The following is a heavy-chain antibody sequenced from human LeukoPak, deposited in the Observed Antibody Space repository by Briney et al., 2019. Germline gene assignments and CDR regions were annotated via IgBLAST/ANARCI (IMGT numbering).Heavy chain of an antibody. CDR3: ARRYSNYFFDY. D-gene: IGHD4-11*01. Sequence: SETLSLTCAVSGYSITSGYYWAWIRQPPGKGLEWIGNIYHSGSTYYNASLKSRVTISVDTSKNQFSLKLSSVTAADTALYYCARRYSNYFFDYWGQGTLGTVS. CDR2: IYHSGST. J-gene: IGHJ4*02. CDR1: GYSITSGYY. V-gene: IGHV4-38-2*01.